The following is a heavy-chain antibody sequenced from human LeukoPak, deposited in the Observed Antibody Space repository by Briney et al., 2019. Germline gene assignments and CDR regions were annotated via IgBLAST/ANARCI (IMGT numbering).Heavy chain of an antibody. Sequence: GGSLRLSCAASGFSFSSYWMSWVRQAPGKGLEWVANIKQDGSDKYYMDSVKGRLTISRDNSKNSLYLQMDSLRAEDTAVYYCARDLESFDIWGQGTMVTVSS. CDR3: ARDLESFDI. V-gene: IGHV3-7*01. CDR1: GFSFSSYW. J-gene: IGHJ3*02. CDR2: IKQDGSDK.